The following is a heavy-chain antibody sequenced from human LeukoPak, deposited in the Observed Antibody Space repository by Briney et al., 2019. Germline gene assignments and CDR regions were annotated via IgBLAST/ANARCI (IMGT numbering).Heavy chain of an antibody. Sequence: ASVKDSCKASGYTFPRYGISWVRQAPGQGLEWMAWISAYNGNTDYAQKLQGRVTMTTGTSTSTAYMELRSLRSDDTAVYYCARARYLTGSRDDAFDIWGQGTVVTVSS. CDR3: ARARYLTGSRDDAFDI. CDR1: GYTFPRYG. V-gene: IGHV1-18*01. D-gene: IGHD1-26*01. CDR2: ISAYNGNT. J-gene: IGHJ3*02.